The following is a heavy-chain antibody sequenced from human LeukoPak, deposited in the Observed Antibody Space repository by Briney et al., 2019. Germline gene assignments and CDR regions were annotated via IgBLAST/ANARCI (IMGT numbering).Heavy chain of an antibody. V-gene: IGHV4-39*01. CDR2: IYYSGST. CDR1: GGSISSSSYY. CDR3: ARQPTIVVVDNWFDP. Sequence: SETLSLTCTVSGGSISSSSYYWGWIRPPPGKGLEWIGSIYYSGSTYYNPSLKSRVTISVDTSKNQFSLKLSAVTAADTAVYYCARQPTIVVVDNWFDPWGQGTLVAVSS. D-gene: IGHD2-15*01. J-gene: IGHJ5*02.